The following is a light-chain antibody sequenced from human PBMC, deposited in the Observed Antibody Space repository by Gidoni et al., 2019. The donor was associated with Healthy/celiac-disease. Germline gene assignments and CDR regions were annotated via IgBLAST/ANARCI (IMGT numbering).Light chain of an antibody. J-gene: IGLJ7*01. CDR3: GTWDSSLSAEAV. V-gene: IGLV1-51*01. CDR1: SSNIGNNY. Sequence: QSVLTQPPSVSAAPGQKVTIPCSGSSSNIGNNYVSWYQQLPGTAPKLLIYDNNKRPSGIPDRFSGSKSGTSATLGITGLQTGDEADYYCGTWDSSLSAEAVFGGGTQLTVL. CDR2: DNN.